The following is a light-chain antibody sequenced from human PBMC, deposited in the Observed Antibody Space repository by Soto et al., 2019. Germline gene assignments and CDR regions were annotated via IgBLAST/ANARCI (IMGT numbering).Light chain of an antibody. CDR3: SSFTSASTRI. CDR2: GVT. Sequence: QSVLTQPASVSGSPGQSISIPCTGTSSDIGAFNFVSWYQQHPGKAPKVLIYGVTNRPSGVDYRFSGSKSGNTASLIISVLRPEDEADYYCSSFTSASTRIFGTGTKVTVL. J-gene: IGLJ1*01. CDR1: SSDIGAFNF. V-gene: IGLV2-14*03.